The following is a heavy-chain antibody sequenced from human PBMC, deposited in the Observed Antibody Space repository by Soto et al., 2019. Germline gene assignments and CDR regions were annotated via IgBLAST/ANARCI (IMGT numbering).Heavy chain of an antibody. V-gene: IGHV4-59*01. Sequence: QVQLQESGPGLVKPSETLSLTCTVSGGSISSYYWSWIRQPPGKGLEWIGYIYYSGSTNYNPSLTSQFTIALDTAKNQFSLKLSSVTAADTAVYYCARAGYYDYVWGSYRPFFDYWGQGTLVTVSS. D-gene: IGHD3-16*02. CDR2: IYYSGST. J-gene: IGHJ4*02. CDR1: GGSISSYY. CDR3: ARAGYYDYVWGSYRPFFDY.